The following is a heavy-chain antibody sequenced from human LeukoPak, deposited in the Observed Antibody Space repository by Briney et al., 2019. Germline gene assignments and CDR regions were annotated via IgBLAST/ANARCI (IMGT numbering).Heavy chain of an antibody. V-gene: IGHV1-2*02. Sequence: ASVKVSCKASGYTFTGYYMHWVRQAPGQGLEWMGWINPNSGGTNYAQKFQGRVTMTRDTSISTAYMELRRLRSDDTAVYYCARVGSYSSSWYDYWGQGTLVTVSS. CDR3: ARVGSYSSSWYDY. D-gene: IGHD6-13*01. CDR2: INPNSGGT. J-gene: IGHJ4*02. CDR1: GYTFTGYY.